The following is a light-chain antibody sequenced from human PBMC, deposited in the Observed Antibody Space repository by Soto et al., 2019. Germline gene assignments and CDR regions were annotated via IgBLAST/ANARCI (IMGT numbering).Light chain of an antibody. Sequence: QSALTQPASVSGSPGQSITISCTGTSSDVGGYNYVSWYQQHPGKAPKLMIYEVSNRPSGVSNRFSGSKSGNTASLTISGLQAGEEADYYCSSYTSSSTPVLFGGGPKLTFL. V-gene: IGLV2-14*01. CDR2: EVS. J-gene: IGLJ2*01. CDR1: SSDVGGYNY. CDR3: SSYTSSSTPVL.